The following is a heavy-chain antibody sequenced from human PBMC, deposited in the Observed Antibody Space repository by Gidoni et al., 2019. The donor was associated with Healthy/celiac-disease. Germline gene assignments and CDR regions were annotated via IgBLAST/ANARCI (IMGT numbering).Heavy chain of an antibody. Sequence: QVQLAQSGAEVKKPGASVKVSCKASGSTFTSYGISWVRQAPGQGLEWMGWISAKNGNTNYAQKLQGRVTMTTDTSTSTAYMELRSLRSDDTAVYYCARTDLNRHYDFWSGYYLPFDYWGQGTLVTVSS. J-gene: IGHJ4*02. CDR1: GSTFTSYG. CDR2: ISAKNGNT. V-gene: IGHV1-18*01. CDR3: ARTDLNRHYDFWSGYYLPFDY. D-gene: IGHD3-3*01.